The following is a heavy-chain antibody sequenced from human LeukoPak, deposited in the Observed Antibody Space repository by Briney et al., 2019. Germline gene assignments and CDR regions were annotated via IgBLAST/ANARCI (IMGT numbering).Heavy chain of an antibody. Sequence: VASVKVSCKASGGTFSSYAISWVRQAPGQGLEWMGGIIPIFGTANYAQKFQGRVTITTDESTSTAYMELSSLRSEDTAVYYCAREASRTKGLGLAQFDYWGQGTLVTVSS. CDR3: AREASRTKGLGLAQFDY. CDR2: IIPIFGTA. CDR1: GGTFSSYA. J-gene: IGHJ4*02. V-gene: IGHV1-69*05. D-gene: IGHD2-8*01.